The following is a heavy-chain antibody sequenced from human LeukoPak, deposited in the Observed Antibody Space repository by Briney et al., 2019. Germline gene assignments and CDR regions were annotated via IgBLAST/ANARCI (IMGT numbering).Heavy chain of an antibody. V-gene: IGHV7-4-1*02. CDR2: INTNTGNP. CDR3: AKAHRLVGSYWGRPGAFDI. J-gene: IGHJ3*02. CDR1: GYTFTSYA. Sequence: ASVKVSCKASGYTFTSYAMNWVRQAPGQGLEWMGWINTNTGNPTYAQGFTGRFVFSLDTSVSTAYLQISSLKAEDTAVYYCAKAHRLVGSYWGRPGAFDIWGQGTMVTVSS. D-gene: IGHD1-26*01.